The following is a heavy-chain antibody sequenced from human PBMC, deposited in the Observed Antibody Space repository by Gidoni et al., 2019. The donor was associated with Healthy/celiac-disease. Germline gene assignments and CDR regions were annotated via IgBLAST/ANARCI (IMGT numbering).Heavy chain of an antibody. D-gene: IGHD1-7*01. CDR3: AKGDLVQLELPLDY. CDR1: GFTFDDYA. V-gene: IGHV3-9*01. CDR2: ISWNSGSI. Sequence: EVQLVESGGGLVQPGRSLRLSCAASGFTFDDYAMHWVRQAPGKGLEWVSGISWNSGSIGYADSVKGRFTISRDNAKNSLYLQMNSLRAEDTALYYCAKGDLVQLELPLDYWGQGTLVTVSS. J-gene: IGHJ4*02.